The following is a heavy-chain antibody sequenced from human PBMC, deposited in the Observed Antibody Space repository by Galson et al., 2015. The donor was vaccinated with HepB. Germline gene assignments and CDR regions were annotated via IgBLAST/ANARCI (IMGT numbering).Heavy chain of an antibody. CDR1: GFTFSGSA. CDR2: IRSKANSYAT. CDR3: TRGASRGPQRCSSTSCPNSAYYYYYMDV. Sequence: SLRLSCAASGFTFSGSAMHWVRQASGKGLEWVGRIRSKANSYATAYAASVKGRFTISRDDSKNTAYLQMNSLKTEDTAVYYCTRGASRGPQRCSSTSCPNSAYYYYYMDVWGKGTTVTVSS. V-gene: IGHV3-73*01. D-gene: IGHD2-2*01. J-gene: IGHJ6*03.